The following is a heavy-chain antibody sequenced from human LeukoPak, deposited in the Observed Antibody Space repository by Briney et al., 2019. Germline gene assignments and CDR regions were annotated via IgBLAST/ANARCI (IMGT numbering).Heavy chain of an antibody. D-gene: IGHD3-22*01. CDR2: ISSSSRTI. V-gene: IGHV3-48*04. CDR1: GFTLSDYS. J-gene: IGHJ4*02. CDR3: VRDVGRYYYDSTGEDY. Sequence: GGSLRLSCAVSGFTLSDYSMNWVRQAPGKGLEWVSYISSSSRTIKYADFVRGRFIVSRDNAKKSLHLQMNNLTTEDTAVYFCVRDVGRYYYDSTGEDYWGQGTLVTVSS.